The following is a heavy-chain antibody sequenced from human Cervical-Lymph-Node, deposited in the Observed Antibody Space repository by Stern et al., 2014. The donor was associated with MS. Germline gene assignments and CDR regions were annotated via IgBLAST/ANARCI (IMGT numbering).Heavy chain of an antibody. J-gene: IGHJ3*02. CDR1: GFTFTSSA. CDR3: AADSGIAVAGGADAFDI. CDR2: IVVGSGNT. Sequence: QLVQSGPEVKKPGTSVKVSCKASGFTFTSSAVQWVRQARGQRLEWIGWIVVGSGNTNYAQKFQERVTITRDMSTSTAYMELSSLRSEDTAVYYCAADSGIAVAGGADAFDIWGQGTMVTVSS. V-gene: IGHV1-58*01. D-gene: IGHD6-19*01.